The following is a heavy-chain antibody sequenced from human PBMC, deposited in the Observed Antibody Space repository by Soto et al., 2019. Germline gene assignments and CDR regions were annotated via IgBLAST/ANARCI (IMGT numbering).Heavy chain of an antibody. D-gene: IGHD5-18*01. CDR2: IIPIFGTA. J-gene: IGHJ5*02. V-gene: IGHV1-69*01. CDR1: GGTFSSYA. Sequence: QVQLVQSGAEVKKPGSSVKVSCKASGGTFSSYAISWVRQAPGPGLEWMGGIIPIFGTANYAQKFQGRVTITADESTSTAYMELSSLRSEDTAVYYCARDRSSVYSYGYGIEFWFDPWGQGTLVTGSS. CDR3: ARDRSSVYSYGYGIEFWFDP.